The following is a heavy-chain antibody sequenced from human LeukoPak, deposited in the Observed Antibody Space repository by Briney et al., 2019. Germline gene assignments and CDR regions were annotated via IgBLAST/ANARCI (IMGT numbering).Heavy chain of an antibody. Sequence: GRSLRLSCAASGFTFDDYAMHWVRQAPGKGLEWVSGISWNSGSIGYADSVKGRFTISRDNAKNSLYLQMNSLRAEDTAVYYCAKGSYYDFWSGYSYWGQGTLVTVSS. V-gene: IGHV3-9*01. CDR1: GFTFDDYA. CDR2: ISWNSGSI. CDR3: AKGSYYDFWSGYSY. J-gene: IGHJ4*02. D-gene: IGHD3-3*01.